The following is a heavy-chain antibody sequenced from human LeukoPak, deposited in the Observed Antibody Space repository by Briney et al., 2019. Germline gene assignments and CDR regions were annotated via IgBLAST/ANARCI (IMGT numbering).Heavy chain of an antibody. V-gene: IGHV3-21*01. D-gene: IGHD3-22*01. CDR3: ARDRNYYYDSSGYGNFDY. CDR2: ISSSSSYI. Sequence: GGSLRLSCAASGFTFSSYSMNWVRQAPGKGLEWVSSISSSSSYIYYADSVKGRFTISRDNAKNSLYLQMNSLRAEDTAVYYCARDRNYYYDSSGYGNFDYWGQGTLVTVSS. J-gene: IGHJ4*02. CDR1: GFTFSSYS.